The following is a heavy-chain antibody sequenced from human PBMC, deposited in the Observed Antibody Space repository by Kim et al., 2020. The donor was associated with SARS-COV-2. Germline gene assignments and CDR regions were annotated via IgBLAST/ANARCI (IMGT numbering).Heavy chain of an antibody. V-gene: IGHV4-31*03. Sequence: SETLSLTCTVSGGSISSGGYYWSWIRQHPGKGLEWIGYIYYSGSTYYNPSLKSRVTISVDTSKNQFSLKLSSVTAADTAVYYCARDVRLTLGGSTSYYYYGMDVWGQGTTVTVSS. CDR3: ARDVRLTLGGSTSYYYYGMDV. CDR1: GGSISSGGYY. CDR2: IYYSGST. J-gene: IGHJ6*02. D-gene: IGHD3-10*02.